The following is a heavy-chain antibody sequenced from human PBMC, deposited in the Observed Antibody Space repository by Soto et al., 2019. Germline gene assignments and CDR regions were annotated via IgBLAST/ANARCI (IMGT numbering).Heavy chain of an antibody. CDR1: GDPITSYF. J-gene: IGHJ4*02. V-gene: IGHV4-4*07. D-gene: IGHD3-10*01. CDR2: VFPGGPT. CDR3: ARTLSGFTYGSRQFYFDY. Sequence: LSLTCTVSGDPITSYFWTWLRQPAGKGLEWIGHVFPGGPTSHNSSLKSRVSMSVDTSKNQFSLTLTSVTAADTAVYYCARTLSGFTYGSRQFYFDYWGQGTLVTVSS.